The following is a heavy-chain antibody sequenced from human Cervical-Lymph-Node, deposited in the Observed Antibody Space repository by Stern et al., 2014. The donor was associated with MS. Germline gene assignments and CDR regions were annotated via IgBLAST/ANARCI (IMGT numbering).Heavy chain of an antibody. CDR3: AKDSENYDYVWGSLDY. CDR1: GFTFSSYA. D-gene: IGHD3-16*01. V-gene: IGHV3-23*04. J-gene: IGHJ4*02. CDR2: ISGSGGST. Sequence: DVQLVESGGGLVQPGGSLRLSCAASGFTFSSYAMSWVRQAPGKGLEWVSAISGSGGSTYYADSVKGRFTISRDNSKNTLYLQMNSLRAEDTAVYYCAKDSENYDYVWGSLDYWGQGTLVTVSS.